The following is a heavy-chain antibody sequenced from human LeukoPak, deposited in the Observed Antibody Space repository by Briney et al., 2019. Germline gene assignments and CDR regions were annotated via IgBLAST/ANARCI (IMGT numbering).Heavy chain of an antibody. CDR2: IIPIFGTA. CDR1: GGTFSSYA. V-gene: IGHV1-69*01. Sequence: SVNVSCKASGGTFSSYAISWVRQAPGQGLEWMGGIIPIFGTANYAQKFQGRVTITADESTSTAYMELSSLRSEDTAVYYCATSTGYSSGWYIWFDPWGQGTLVTVSS. D-gene: IGHD6-19*01. J-gene: IGHJ5*02. CDR3: ATSTGYSSGWYIWFDP.